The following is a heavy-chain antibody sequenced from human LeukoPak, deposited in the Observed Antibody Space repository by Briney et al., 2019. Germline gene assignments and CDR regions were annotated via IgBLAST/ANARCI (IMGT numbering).Heavy chain of an antibody. CDR3: ARFSSGCTTDSCYLSN. CDR1: GGSLSNHY. V-gene: IGHV4-59*11. CDR2: IHDAGNT. D-gene: IGHD2-2*01. Sequence: SSETLSLTCTVSGGSLSNHYWSWIRQPPGKGLELVGHIHDAGNTFYNPSLRGRATISLDTSNSQFSLRLTSVTTADTAVYYCARFSSGCTTDSCYLSNWGQGTLVTVS. J-gene: IGHJ4*02.